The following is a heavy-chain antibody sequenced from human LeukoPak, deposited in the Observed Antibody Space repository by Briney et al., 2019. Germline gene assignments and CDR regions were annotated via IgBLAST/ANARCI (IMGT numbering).Heavy chain of an antibody. V-gene: IGHV3-30-3*01. CDR1: GFTFSGYA. CDR2: ISYDGSNK. J-gene: IGHJ4*02. CDR3: ARDGGTMIVVVNYFDY. Sequence: GGSLRLSCAASGFTFSGYAMHWVRQAPGKGLEWVAVISYDGSNKYYADSVKGRFTISRDNSKNTLYLQMNSLRAEDTAVYYCARDGGTMIVVVNYFDYWGQGTLVTVSS. D-gene: IGHD3-22*01.